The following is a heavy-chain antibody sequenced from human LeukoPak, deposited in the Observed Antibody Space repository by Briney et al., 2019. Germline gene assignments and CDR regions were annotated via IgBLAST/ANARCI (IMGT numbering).Heavy chain of an antibody. J-gene: IGHJ4*02. V-gene: IGHV4-4*09. CDR1: RGSISTYY. CDR3: ARRRTTGTTGYFDY. D-gene: IGHD1-1*01. CDR2: ISTSEST. Sequence: SETLSLTCTISRGSISTYYWSWIRQPPGKGLEWIGYISTSESTNYNPSLKSRITISVDTPKNQFSLNLSSVTAADTAVYYCARRRTTGTTGYFDYWGQGTLVTVSS.